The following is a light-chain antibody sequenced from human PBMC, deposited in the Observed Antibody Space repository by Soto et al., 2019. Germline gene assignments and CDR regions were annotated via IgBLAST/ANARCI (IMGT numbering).Light chain of an antibody. CDR2: EVS. V-gene: IGLV2-14*01. CDR1: SSDVGGYNY. CDR3: SSYTSSSTPLYV. J-gene: IGLJ1*01. Sequence: QSALTQPASVSGSPGQSITISCTGTSSDVGGYNYVSWYQQHAGKAPKLMIYEVSNRPSGVSNCFSGSKSGNTASLTISGLQAEDEADYYCSSYTSSSTPLYVFGTGTKLTVL.